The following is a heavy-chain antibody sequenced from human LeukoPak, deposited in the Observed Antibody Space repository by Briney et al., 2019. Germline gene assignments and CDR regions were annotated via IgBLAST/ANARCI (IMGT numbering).Heavy chain of an antibody. Sequence: SETLSLTCAVYGGSFSGYYWSWIRQPPGKWLEWIGEINHSGSTNYNPSLKSRVTISVDTSKNQFSLKLSSVTAADTAVYYCATRRSYYYYMDVWGKGTTVTVSS. CDR1: GGSFSGYY. CDR3: ATRRSYYYYMDV. V-gene: IGHV4-34*01. J-gene: IGHJ6*03. CDR2: INHSGST.